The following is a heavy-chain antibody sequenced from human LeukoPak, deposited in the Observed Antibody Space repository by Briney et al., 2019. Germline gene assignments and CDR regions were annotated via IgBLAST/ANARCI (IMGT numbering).Heavy chain of an antibody. V-gene: IGHV3-23*01. CDR2: ISGSGGST. J-gene: IGHJ6*03. CDR3: AKGYGWEASYYYYYMDV. D-gene: IGHD1-26*01. Sequence: GGSLRLSCAAPGFTFSSYEMNWVRQAPGKGLEWVSAISGSGGSTYYADSVKGRFTISRDNSKNTLYLQMNSLRAEDTAVYYCAKGYGWEASYYYYYMDVWGKGTTVTISS. CDR1: GFTFSSYE.